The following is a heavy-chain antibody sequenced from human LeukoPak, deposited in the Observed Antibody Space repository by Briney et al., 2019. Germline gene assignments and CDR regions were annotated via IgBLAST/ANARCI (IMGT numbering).Heavy chain of an antibody. CDR1: GFTFSSYW. CDR3: AKDLEGPVAY. D-gene: IGHD4-23*01. J-gene: IGHJ4*02. CDR2: IKPDGSTK. V-gene: IGHV3-7*01. Sequence: PGGSLRLSCAASGFTFSSYWMSWVRQAPGKGLEWVANIKPDGSTKDYVDSMKGRFTISRDNAKNSLYLQMNSLRAEDTAVYYCAKDLEGPVAYWGQGTLVTVSS.